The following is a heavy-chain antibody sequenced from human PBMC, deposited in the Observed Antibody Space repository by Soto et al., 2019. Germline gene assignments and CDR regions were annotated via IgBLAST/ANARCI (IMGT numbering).Heavy chain of an antibody. CDR3: ARGGADCSLRYFDV. D-gene: IGHD2-15*01. V-gene: IGHV4-30-2*01. CDR2: IYQSGNS. Sequence: LQLQESGSGLVKPSQTLSLTCTVSGGSIVRGGYCWTWIRQAPGQGLESIGYIYQSGNSYLNPSLKSRVTLSVDKSKNQFSLNLTSVTAADSAVYYCARGGADCSLRYFDVWGRGALVTVSS. J-gene: IGHJ2*01. CDR1: GGSIVRGGYC.